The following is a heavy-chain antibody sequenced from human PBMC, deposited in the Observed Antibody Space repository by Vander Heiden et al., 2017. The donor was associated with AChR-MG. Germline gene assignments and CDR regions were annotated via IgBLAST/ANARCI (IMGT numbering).Heavy chain of an antibody. V-gene: IGHV3-21*01. Sequence: EVQLVESGGGLVKPGGSLRLSCPPSGFTFSHYGMNWVRQAPGKGLEWVSSISSSSSYIYYADSVKGRFTISRDNAKNSLYLQMNSLRAEDTAVYYCARDLSRDYGYYYYYMDVWGKGTTVTVSS. CDR1: GFTFSHYG. J-gene: IGHJ6*03. D-gene: IGHD4-17*01. CDR3: ARDLSRDYGYYYYYMDV. CDR2: ISSSSSYI.